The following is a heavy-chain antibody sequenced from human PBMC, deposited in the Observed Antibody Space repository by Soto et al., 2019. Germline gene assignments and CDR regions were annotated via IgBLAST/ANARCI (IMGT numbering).Heavy chain of an antibody. J-gene: IGHJ5*02. CDR2: ISSGSSYI. V-gene: IGHV3-21*01. CDR1: GFTFSSYI. Sequence: EVQLVESGGGLVKPGGSLRLSCAASGFTFSSYIMTWVRQAPGKGLEWVSTISSGSSYIYYADSVKGRFTISRDDANNTLYLQMNSLRADDTAVYYCARGSTMTTSWGQGTLVTVPS. D-gene: IGHD4-17*01. CDR3: ARGSTMTTS.